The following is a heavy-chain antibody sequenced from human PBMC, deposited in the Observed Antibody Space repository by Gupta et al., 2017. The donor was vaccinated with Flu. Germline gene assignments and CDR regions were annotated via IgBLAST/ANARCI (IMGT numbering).Heavy chain of an antibody. Sequence: QVQLVESGGGVVQPGRSLRLSCAASGFSFSSYGMHWVRQAPGKGLEWVARMWYDGSNEYYADSVKGRFTISRDNSKNTQYLQMNSLRVEDTAVYFRARVADFGDYVRVFDYWGQGTLVTVSS. D-gene: IGHD4-17*01. CDR2: MWYDGSNE. V-gene: IGHV3-33*01. CDR1: GFSFSSYG. J-gene: IGHJ4*02. CDR3: ARVADFGDYVRVFDY.